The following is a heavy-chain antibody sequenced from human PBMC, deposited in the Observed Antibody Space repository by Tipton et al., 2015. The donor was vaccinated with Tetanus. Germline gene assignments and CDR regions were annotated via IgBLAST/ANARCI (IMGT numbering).Heavy chain of an antibody. CDR2: ISGSGGST. Sequence: SLRLSCAASGFTFDDYAMSWVRQAPGKGLEWVSDISGSGGSTYYADSVKGRFTISRDNSKNTLSLQMNSLRAEDTAVYYCAKDGCFSVGCLGSDYWGQGNLVTVSS. CDR3: AKDGCFSVGCLGSDY. V-gene: IGHV3-23*01. CDR1: GFTFDDYA. J-gene: IGHJ4*02. D-gene: IGHD5/OR15-5a*01.